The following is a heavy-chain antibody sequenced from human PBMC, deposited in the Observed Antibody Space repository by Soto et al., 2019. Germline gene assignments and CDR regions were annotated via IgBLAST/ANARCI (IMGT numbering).Heavy chain of an antibody. CDR3: ARVEAVAGLYNYHGLDV. CDR2: IVPIFGTT. V-gene: IGHV1-69*12. CDR1: GGTFSNYA. J-gene: IGHJ6*02. Sequence: QVQLVQSGAEVKKPGSSVKVSCKVSGGTFSNYAIDWVRLAPGHGLEWMGGIVPIFGTTYYTQKFQGRATIIAEDSTTTAWLEMSSLRSEDTAIYYCARVEAVAGLYNYHGLDVWGQGTAVTVSS. D-gene: IGHD6-19*01.